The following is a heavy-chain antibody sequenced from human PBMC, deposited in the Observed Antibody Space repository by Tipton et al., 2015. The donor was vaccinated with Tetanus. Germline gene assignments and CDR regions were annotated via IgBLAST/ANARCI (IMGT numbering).Heavy chain of an antibody. J-gene: IGHJ4*02. Sequence: LSLTCTVSGGSIRSGGYYWTWVRQAPGEGLEWVSIIYSGGTTYYADSVKGRFTISRDNSRNTLYLQMSSLRAEDTAVYYCAKTISNDYVAAWGQGTLVTVSS. D-gene: IGHD4-17*01. V-gene: IGHV3-53*01. CDR2: IYSGGTT. CDR3: AKTISNDYVAA. CDR1: GGSIRSGGYY.